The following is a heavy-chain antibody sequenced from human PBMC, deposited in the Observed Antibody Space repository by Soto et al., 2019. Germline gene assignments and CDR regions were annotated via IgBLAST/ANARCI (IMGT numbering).Heavy chain of an antibody. J-gene: IGHJ5*02. Sequence: SHTLCLTCTVSHGYISRGGYSRSCHKQPPGKGLEWIGYIYHSGSTYYNPSLKSRVTISVDRSKNQFSLKLSSVTAADTAVYYCARGGSGYCSGGSGYPPPLGWFDPWGQGTLVTVSS. CDR3: ARGGSGYCSGGSGYPPPLGWFDP. V-gene: IGHV4-30-2*01. CDR1: HGYISRGGYS. CDR2: IYHSGST. D-gene: IGHD2-15*01.